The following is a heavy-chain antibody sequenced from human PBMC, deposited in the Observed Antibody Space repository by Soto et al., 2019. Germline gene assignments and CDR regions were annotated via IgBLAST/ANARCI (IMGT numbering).Heavy chain of an antibody. CDR1: GGSINSYY. D-gene: IGHD5-12*01. Sequence: QVQLQESGPGLVKPSETLSLTCTVSGGSINSYYWSWIRQPPGKGLEWVGNIHSSGSTTYNPSRKRRVTISVDTPKSQFSLKLSSVTAADTAVYYCARGGGWLPEYWGQGTLVTVSS. V-gene: IGHV4-59*01. CDR2: IHSSGST. CDR3: ARGGGWLPEY. J-gene: IGHJ4*02.